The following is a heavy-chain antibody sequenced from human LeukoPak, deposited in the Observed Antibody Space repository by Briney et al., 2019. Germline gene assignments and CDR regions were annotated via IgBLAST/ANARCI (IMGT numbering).Heavy chain of an antibody. J-gene: IGHJ6*02. D-gene: IGHD6-19*01. Sequence: ASVKVSCKASGYTFTSYYMHWVRQAPGQGLECMGIINPSGGSTNYAQKFQGRVTMTRDTSTSTVYMELSSLSSEDTAVYYCARIVEYSSGWYYYYYGMDVWGQGTTVTVSS. V-gene: IGHV1-46*01. CDR3: ARIVEYSSGWYYYYYGMDV. CDR2: INPSGGST. CDR1: GYTFTSYY.